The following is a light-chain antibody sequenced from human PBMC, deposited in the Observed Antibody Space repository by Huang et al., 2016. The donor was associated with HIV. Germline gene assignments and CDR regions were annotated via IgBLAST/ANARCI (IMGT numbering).Light chain of an antibody. J-gene: IGKJ2*01. CDR3: QQDYMTGYT. Sequence: DIVLTQSPATLSLSPGERATLSCRASQSVDSNYVCWFQQKPGQAPRLLIYVASTRATGIPARFSGSGSVTDFALTISSLQPEDFAVYYCQQDYMTGYTVGQGTKLEIK. CDR2: VAS. V-gene: IGKV3D-7*01. CDR1: QSVDSNY.